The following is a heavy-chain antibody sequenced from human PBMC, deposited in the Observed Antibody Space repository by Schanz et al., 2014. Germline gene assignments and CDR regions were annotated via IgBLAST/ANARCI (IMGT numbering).Heavy chain of an antibody. Sequence: EVQLVESGGGLIQPGGSLRLSCAASGFTVSSNYMSWVRQAPGKGLEWVAVIYSGGSTFYTDSVKGRFTISRDNAKNSLYLQMTGLRAEDTAVYYCAAHETLSTTACYPSWGQGTLVTVSS. V-gene: IGHV3-53*01. D-gene: IGHD2-2*01. J-gene: IGHJ4*02. CDR3: AAHETLSTTACYPS. CDR2: IYSGGST. CDR1: GFTVSSNY.